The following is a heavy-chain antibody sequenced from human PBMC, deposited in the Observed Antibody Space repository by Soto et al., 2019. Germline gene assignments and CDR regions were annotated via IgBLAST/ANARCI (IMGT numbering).Heavy chain of an antibody. V-gene: IGHV4-39*01. D-gene: IGHD3-22*01. CDR3: ARLAVXDDYYDSSGYYLNWFDP. Sequence: SETLSLTCTVSGGSISSSSYYWGWIRQPPGKGLEWIGSIYYSGSTYYNPSLKSRVTISVDTSKNQFSLKLSSVTAADTAVYYCARLAVXDDYYDSSGYYLNWFDPWGQGTLVTVSS. J-gene: IGHJ5*02. CDR2: IYYSGST. CDR1: GGSISSSSYY.